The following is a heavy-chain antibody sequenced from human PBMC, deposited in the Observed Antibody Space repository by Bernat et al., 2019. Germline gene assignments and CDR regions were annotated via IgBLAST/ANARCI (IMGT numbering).Heavy chain of an antibody. CDR3: ARVPIAARSNAFDI. J-gene: IGHJ3*02. V-gene: IGHV1-8*01. CDR1: GYTFTSYD. Sequence: QVQLVQSGAEVKKPGASVKVSCKASGYTFTSYDINWVRQATGQGLEWMGWMNPNSGNTGYAQKFQGRVTMTRNTSINTAYMELSSLRSEDTAVYYCARVPIAARSNAFDIWGQGTMVTVSS. D-gene: IGHD6-6*01. CDR2: MNPNSGNT.